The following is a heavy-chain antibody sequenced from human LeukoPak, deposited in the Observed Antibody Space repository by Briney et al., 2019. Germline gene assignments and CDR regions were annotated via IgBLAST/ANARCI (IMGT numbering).Heavy chain of an antibody. CDR3: ARQDTAMAPGDY. CDR2: IYYSGGT. Sequence: PSETLSLTFTVSGGSISSGGYYWSWIRQHPGKGLEWIGYIYYSGGTNYNPSLKSRVTISVDTSKNQFSLKLSSVTAADTAVYYCARQDTAMAPGDYWGQGTLVTVSS. V-gene: IGHV4-61*08. D-gene: IGHD5-18*01. CDR1: GGSISSGGYY. J-gene: IGHJ4*02.